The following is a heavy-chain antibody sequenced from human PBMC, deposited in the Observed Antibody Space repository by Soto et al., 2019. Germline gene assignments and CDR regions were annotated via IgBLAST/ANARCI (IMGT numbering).Heavy chain of an antibody. CDR3: ARDPDSSSWYPTYFDY. J-gene: IGHJ4*02. CDR2: ISSSSSYI. V-gene: IGHV3-21*01. Sequence: GGSLRLSCAASGFTFSSYSMNWVRQAPGKGLEWVSSISSSSSYIYYADSVKGRFTISRDSAKNSLYLQMNSLRAEDTAFFYCARDPDSSSWYPTYFDYWGQGTLVTVSS. D-gene: IGHD6-13*01. CDR1: GFTFSSYS.